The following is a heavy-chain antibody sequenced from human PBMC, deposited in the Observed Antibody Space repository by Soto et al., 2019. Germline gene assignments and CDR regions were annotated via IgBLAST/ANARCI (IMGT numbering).Heavy chain of an antibody. CDR1: GFTFDDYA. CDR3: AKDRITIFGPRGGMDV. J-gene: IGHJ6*02. Sequence: LRLSCAASGFTFDDYAMHWVRQAPGKGLEWVSGISWNSGSIGYADSVKGRFTISRDNAKNSLYLQMNSLRAEDTALYYCAKDRITIFGPRGGMDVWGQGTTVTVSS. V-gene: IGHV3-9*01. CDR2: ISWNSGSI. D-gene: IGHD3-3*01.